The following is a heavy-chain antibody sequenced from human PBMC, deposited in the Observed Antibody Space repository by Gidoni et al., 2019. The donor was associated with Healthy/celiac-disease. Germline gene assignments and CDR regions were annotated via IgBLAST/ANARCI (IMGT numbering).Heavy chain of an antibody. CDR1: GYSFTSYW. J-gene: IGHJ6*03. CDR3: ARMARPGDIAARPEYYYMDV. Sequence: EVQLVQSGAEVKKPGESLKISCKGSGYSFTSYWIGWVRQMPGKGLEWMGIIYPGDSDTRYSPSFQGQVTISADKSISTAYLQWSSLKASDTAMYYCARMARPGDIAARPEYYYMDVWGKGTTVTVSS. V-gene: IGHV5-51*03. D-gene: IGHD6-6*01. CDR2: IYPGDSDT.